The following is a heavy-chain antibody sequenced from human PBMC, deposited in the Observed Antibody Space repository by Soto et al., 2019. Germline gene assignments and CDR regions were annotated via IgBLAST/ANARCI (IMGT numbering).Heavy chain of an antibody. CDR3: AGAASITIFGVVTPYYYYGMDV. V-gene: IGHV1-69*06. CDR1: GGTFSSYA. J-gene: IGHJ6*02. CDR2: IIPIFGTA. Sequence: QVQLVQSGAEVKKPGSSVKVSCKASGGTFSSYAISWVRQAPGQGLEWMGGIIPIFGTANYAQKLQGRVTITADKSTGTGYMELSSLSSEDTAVYYCAGAASITIFGVVTPYYYYGMDVWGQGTKVTVSS. D-gene: IGHD3-3*01.